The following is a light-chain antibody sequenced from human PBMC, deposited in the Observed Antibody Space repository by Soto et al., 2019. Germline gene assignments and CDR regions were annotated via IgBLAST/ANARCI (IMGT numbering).Light chain of an antibody. Sequence: QPVLTQPPSASGTPGQTVTISCSGSSSNIGSEYVYWYQQFPGTAPRLLIYADTNRPSGVPDRFSGSKSGTSASLAITGLQAEDEADYYCQSYDSNLSGYVFGPGTKLTVL. CDR1: SSNIGSEY. CDR3: QSYDSNLSGYV. CDR2: ADT. V-gene: IGLV1-40*01. J-gene: IGLJ1*01.